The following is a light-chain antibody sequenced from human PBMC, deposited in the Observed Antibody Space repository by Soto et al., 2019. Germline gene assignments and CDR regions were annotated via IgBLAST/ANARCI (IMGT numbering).Light chain of an antibody. CDR3: QQYGSSSWT. Sequence: EIVLTQSPGTLSLSPGERATLSCRASQSVSRSYLAWYQQKPGQAPRLLIYGASSRPTGIPDRFSGSGSGTDFTLTISRLEPEDVAVYYCQQYGSSSWTFGQGTRVDIK. CDR2: GAS. J-gene: IGKJ1*01. V-gene: IGKV3-20*01. CDR1: QSVSRSY.